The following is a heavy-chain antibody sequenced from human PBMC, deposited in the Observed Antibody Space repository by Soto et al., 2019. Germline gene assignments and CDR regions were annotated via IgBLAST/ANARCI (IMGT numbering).Heavy chain of an antibody. V-gene: IGHV1-69*13. CDR2: IIPIFGTA. D-gene: IGHD3-22*01. J-gene: IGHJ6*02. CDR3: ASLYRSGYYPRSYYYGMDV. CDR1: GGTFSSYA. Sequence: SVKVSCKASGGTFSSYAISWVRQAPGQGLEWMGGIIPIFGTANYAQKFQGRVTITADESTSTAYMELSSLRSEDTAVYYCASLYRSGYYPRSYYYGMDVWGQGTTVTVSS.